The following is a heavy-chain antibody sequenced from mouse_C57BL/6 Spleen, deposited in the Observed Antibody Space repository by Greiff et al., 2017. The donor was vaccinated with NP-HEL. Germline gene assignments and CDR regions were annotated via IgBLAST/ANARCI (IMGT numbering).Heavy chain of an antibody. CDR1: GYAFSSYW. Sequence: QVQLQQSGAELVKPGASVKISCKASGYAFSSYWMNWVKQRPGKGLEWIGQIYPGDGDTNYNGKFKGKATLTADKSSSTAYMQLSSLTSEDSAVYFGAREGGITTVVEAFAYWGQGTLVTVSA. D-gene: IGHD1-1*01. CDR2: IYPGDGDT. V-gene: IGHV1-80*01. J-gene: IGHJ3*01. CDR3: AREGGITTVVEAFAY.